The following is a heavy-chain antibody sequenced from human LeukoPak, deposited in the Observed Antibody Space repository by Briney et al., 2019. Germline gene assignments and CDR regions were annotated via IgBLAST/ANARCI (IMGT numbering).Heavy chain of an antibody. J-gene: IGHJ4*02. CDR1: GFTFSDAW. CDR3: TTGGYGGQFDY. CDR2: IKSKVHGGTL. Sequence: PGGTLRLSCVGSGFTFSDAWMNWLRQAPGKGLEWVGRIKSKVHGGTLEYAAPVKGRFTISRDDSENTLYLQMNSLKTEDTAVYYCTTGGYGGQFDYWGQGTLVTVSS. D-gene: IGHD5-12*01. V-gene: IGHV3-15*01.